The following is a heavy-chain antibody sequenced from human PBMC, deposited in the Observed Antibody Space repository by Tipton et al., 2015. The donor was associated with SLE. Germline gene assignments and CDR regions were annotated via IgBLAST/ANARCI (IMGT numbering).Heavy chain of an antibody. CDR1: GGSFSGYY. V-gene: IGHV4-34*01. Sequence: TLSLTCAVYGGSFSGYYWSWIRQPPGKGLEWIGSIYYSGSTYYNPSLKSRVTISVDTSKNQFSLKLSSVTAADTAVYYCAREGSYGLDVWGQGTTVTVSS. J-gene: IGHJ6*02. CDR2: IYYSGST. CDR3: AREGSYGLDV.